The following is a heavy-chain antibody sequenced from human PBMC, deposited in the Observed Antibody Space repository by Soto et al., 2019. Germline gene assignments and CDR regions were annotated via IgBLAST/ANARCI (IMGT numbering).Heavy chain of an antibody. V-gene: IGHV3-9*01. J-gene: IGHJ4*02. CDR3: TKHTGLR. CDR1: GFTCDNYA. Sequence: GGFLRLCCPASGFTCDNYAMHWVRYAPGKGLQWVSGISWNCNTIAHADSVKGRFTISRDNAKXSLYLQMNTLRAEDTAFYYCTKHTGLRWGQGT. CDR2: ISWNCNTI.